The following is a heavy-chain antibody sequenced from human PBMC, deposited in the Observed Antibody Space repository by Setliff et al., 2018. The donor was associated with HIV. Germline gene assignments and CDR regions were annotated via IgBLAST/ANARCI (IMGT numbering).Heavy chain of an antibody. CDR2: ISPDNANT. CDR1: GYTFTDYF. D-gene: IGHD5-18*01. Sequence: ASVKVSCKSSGYTFTDYFMHWVRQAPGQGLEWMGWISPDNANTRISQRFRGSVTMTRDTSNNTAYMELSSLKSDDTAVYYCGRDGGDTAMVSYYYYYYMDVWGKGTTVTVSS. CDR3: GRDGGDTAMVSYYYYYYMDV. J-gene: IGHJ6*03. V-gene: IGHV1-2*02.